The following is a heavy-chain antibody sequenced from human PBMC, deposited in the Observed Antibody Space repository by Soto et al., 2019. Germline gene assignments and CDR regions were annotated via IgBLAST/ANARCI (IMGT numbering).Heavy chain of an antibody. CDR3: ARGGGIAVALSWFDP. V-gene: IGHV4-34*01. Sequence: QVQLQQWGAGLLKPSETLSLTCAVYGGSFSGYYWSWIRQPPGKGLEWIGEINHSGSTNYNPSLNSRVTISVDKSEDQFHLKLSSVTAAATPVYYCARGGGIAVALSWFDPWGQGTLVTVSS. D-gene: IGHD6-19*01. J-gene: IGHJ5*02. CDR2: INHSGST. CDR1: GGSFSGYY.